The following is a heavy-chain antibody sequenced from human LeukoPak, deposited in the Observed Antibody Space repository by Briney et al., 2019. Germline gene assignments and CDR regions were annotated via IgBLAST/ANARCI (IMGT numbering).Heavy chain of an antibody. CDR3: ARDPPRYSGSLEYFQH. Sequence: SVKVSCKASGGTFSSYAISWVRQAPGQGLEWMGRIIPILGIANYAQKFQGRVTITADKSTSTAYMELSSLRSEDTAVYYCARDPPRYSGSLEYFQHWGQGTLVTVSS. CDR2: IIPILGIA. V-gene: IGHV1-69*04. CDR1: GGTFSSYA. J-gene: IGHJ1*01. D-gene: IGHD1-26*01.